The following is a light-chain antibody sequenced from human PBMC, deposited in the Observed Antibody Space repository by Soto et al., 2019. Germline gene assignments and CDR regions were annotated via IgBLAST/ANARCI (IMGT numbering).Light chain of an antibody. Sequence: IQMTQSPSLLSASTGDRVTITCRASQGISSALAWYQQKPGKAPKLLIYDASSLESGVPSRFSGSGSGTEFTLTISSLQPDDFATYYCQQYNSYSALTFGGGTKVDIK. J-gene: IGKJ4*01. CDR2: DAS. CDR3: QQYNSYSALT. CDR1: QGISSA. V-gene: IGKV1-13*02.